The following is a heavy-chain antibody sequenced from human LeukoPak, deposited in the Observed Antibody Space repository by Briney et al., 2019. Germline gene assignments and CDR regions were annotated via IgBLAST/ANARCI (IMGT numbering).Heavy chain of an antibody. CDR3: AREEPIAAAGSFGISY. J-gene: IGHJ4*02. V-gene: IGHV1-69*13. CDR2: IIPIFGTA. Sequence: ASVKVSCKASGGTFSSYAISWVRQAPGQGLEWMGGIIPIFGTANYAQKFQGRVTITADESTSTAYMELSSLRSEDTAVYYCAREEPIAAAGSFGISYWGQGTLVTVSS. CDR1: GGTFSSYA. D-gene: IGHD6-13*01.